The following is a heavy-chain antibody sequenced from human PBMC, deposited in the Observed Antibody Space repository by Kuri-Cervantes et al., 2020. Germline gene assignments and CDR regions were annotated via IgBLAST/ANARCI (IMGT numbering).Heavy chain of an antibody. CDR1: GYTFTSYD. CDR2: MNPNSGNT. D-gene: IGHD6-19*01. CDR3: ARDWDSSADY. Sequence: ASVKVSCKASGYTFTSYDINWVRQATGQGLEWMGWMNPNSGNTGYAQKFQGRVTMTRDTSTSTVYMELSSLRSEDTAVYYCARDWDSSADYWGQGTLVTVSS. V-gene: IGHV1-8*01. J-gene: IGHJ4*02.